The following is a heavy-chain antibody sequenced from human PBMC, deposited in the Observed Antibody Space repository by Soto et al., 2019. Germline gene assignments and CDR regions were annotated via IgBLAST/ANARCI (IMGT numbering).Heavy chain of an antibody. CDR2: IKSKTDGGTT. Sequence: PGGSLRLSCAASGFTFSNAWMNWVRQAPGKGLEWVGRIKSKTDGGTTDYAAPVKGRFTISRDDSKNTLYLQMNSLKTEDTAVYYCTTSELYSYGPRGMDVWGQGTTVTVSS. CDR3: TTSELYSYGPRGMDV. V-gene: IGHV3-15*07. D-gene: IGHD5-18*01. J-gene: IGHJ6*02. CDR1: GFTFSNAW.